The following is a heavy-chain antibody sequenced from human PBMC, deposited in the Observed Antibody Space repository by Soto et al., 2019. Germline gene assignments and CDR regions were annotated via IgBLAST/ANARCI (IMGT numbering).Heavy chain of an antibody. CDR1: AYSFTTYY. CDR3: ARGLRISGTTLAYFDY. V-gene: IGHV1-46*01. CDR2: INPRDGYT. D-gene: IGHD1-7*01. Sequence: QVQLVQSGAEVKKPGASVKVSCKASAYSFTTYYIHWVRQAPGQGLEWMGIINPRDGYTSYAQKFQGRVTMTRDTSTSTIYMDLSSLRSEDTAVYYCARGLRISGTTLAYFDYWGQGTLVTVSS. J-gene: IGHJ4*02.